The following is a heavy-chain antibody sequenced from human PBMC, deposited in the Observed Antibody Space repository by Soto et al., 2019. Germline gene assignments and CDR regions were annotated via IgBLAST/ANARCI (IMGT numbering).Heavy chain of an antibody. CDR1: GGSFSGYY. D-gene: IGHD1-26*01. V-gene: IGHV4-34*01. CDR2: INHSEST. J-gene: IGHJ4*02. Sequence: KPSETLSLTCAVYGGSFSGYYWSWIRQPPGKGLEWIGEINHSESTNYNPPLKSRVTISVDTSKNQFSLKLSSVTAADTAVYYCARGLVGTSADYWGQGTLVTVSS. CDR3: ARGLVGTSADY.